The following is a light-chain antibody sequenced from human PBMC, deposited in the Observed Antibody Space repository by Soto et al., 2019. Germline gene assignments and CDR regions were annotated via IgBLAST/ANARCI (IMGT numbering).Light chain of an antibody. CDR2: GAS. CDR1: QSLSGNY. CDR3: QQYASSHMYT. V-gene: IGKV3-20*01. Sequence: EIVLTQSPGTLSLSPGERATLSCRASQSLSGNYLAWYQQKPGQPPRLLIYGASTRATGIPDRFSGSGSGTEITLTISRLEPEDFAVHNCQQYASSHMYTFGQGTKLEIK. J-gene: IGKJ2*01.